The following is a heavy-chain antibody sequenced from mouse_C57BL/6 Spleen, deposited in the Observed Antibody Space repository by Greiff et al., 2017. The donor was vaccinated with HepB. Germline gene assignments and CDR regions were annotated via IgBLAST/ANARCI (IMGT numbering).Heavy chain of an antibody. Sequence: EVQLVESGPGLVKPSQSLSLTCSVTGYSITSGYYWNWIRQFPGNKLEWMGYISYDGSNNYNPSLKNRISITRETSKNQFFLKLNSETTEDTATYYCERRNYGRFAYWGQGTLVTVSA. D-gene: IGHD1-1*01. CDR1: GYSITSGYY. CDR2: ISYDGSN. CDR3: ERRNYGRFAY. J-gene: IGHJ3*01. V-gene: IGHV3-6*01.